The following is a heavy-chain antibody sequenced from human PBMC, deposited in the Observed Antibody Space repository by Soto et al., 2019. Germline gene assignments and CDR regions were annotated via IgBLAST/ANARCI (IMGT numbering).Heavy chain of an antibody. CDR1: GGSISSSKW. J-gene: IGHJ2*01. CDR2: IYHSGST. V-gene: IGHV4-4*02. CDR3: ASQDCSSSTDASFLVNGYFDL. D-gene: IGHD6-6*01. Sequence: QMQLQESGPGLVKPSGTLSLTCGVSGGSISSSKWWTWVRQPPGKGPEWIGEIYHSGSTNYNPSPTSRVPLSLAKSNNPSSLTLTSATAADTSVYYCASQDCSSSTDASFLVNGYFDLWGRGILVTVSS.